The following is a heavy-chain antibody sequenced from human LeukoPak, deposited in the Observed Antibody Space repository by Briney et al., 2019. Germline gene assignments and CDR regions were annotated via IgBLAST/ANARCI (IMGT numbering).Heavy chain of an antibody. D-gene: IGHD6-13*01. CDR1: AYTFTIYG. J-gene: IGHJ4*02. CDR3: ASGTRFDY. Sequence: GASVKVSCNASAYTFTIYGISWVRQAPGQGLEWMGWISAYNGNTNYAQKLQGRVTIATDTSSSTAYMELRSLRSDDASVYYCASGTRFDYWGQGTLVTVSS. CDR2: ISAYNGNT. V-gene: IGHV1-18*01.